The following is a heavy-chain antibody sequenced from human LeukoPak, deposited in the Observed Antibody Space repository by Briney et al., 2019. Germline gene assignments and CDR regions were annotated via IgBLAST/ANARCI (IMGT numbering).Heavy chain of an antibody. D-gene: IGHD2-2*01. Sequence: GASVKVSCKASGGTFSSYAISWVRQAPGQGLEWMGGIIPIFGTANYAQKFQGRVTITADESTSTAYMELSSLRSEDTAVYYCARGVEYCSSTSCYRGGYYYGMDVWGQGTTVTVS. V-gene: IGHV1-69*13. CDR1: GGTFSSYA. CDR3: ARGVEYCSSTSCYRGGYYYGMDV. J-gene: IGHJ6*02. CDR2: IIPIFGTA.